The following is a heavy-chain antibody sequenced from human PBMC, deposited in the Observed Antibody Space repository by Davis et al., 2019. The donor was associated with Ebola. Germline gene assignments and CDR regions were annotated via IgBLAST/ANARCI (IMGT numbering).Heavy chain of an antibody. D-gene: IGHD3-10*01. CDR1: GFTFSSYA. J-gene: IGHJ4*02. Sequence: GESLKISCAASGFTFSSYAMSWVRQAPGKGLEWVSAISGSGGSTYYADSVKGRFTISRDNSKNTLYLQMNSLRAEDTAVYYCTAYYYGSGSYYNPAPFDYWGQGTLVTVPS. CDR2: ISGSGGST. CDR3: TAYYYGSGSYYNPAPFDY. V-gene: IGHV3-23*01.